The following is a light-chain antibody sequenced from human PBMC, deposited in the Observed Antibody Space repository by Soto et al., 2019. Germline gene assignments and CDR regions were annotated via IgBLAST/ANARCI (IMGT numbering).Light chain of an antibody. CDR3: QQYNNWPQT. Sequence: EIVMTQSPATLSVSPGERATLSCRASQSVSGNLAWYQQNPGQAPRLLIYGASTRATAIPARFSGSGSGTEFTLTISSLQSEDFAVYYCQQYNNWPQTFGQGTKVDIK. CDR2: GAS. CDR1: QSVSGN. V-gene: IGKV3-15*01. J-gene: IGKJ1*01.